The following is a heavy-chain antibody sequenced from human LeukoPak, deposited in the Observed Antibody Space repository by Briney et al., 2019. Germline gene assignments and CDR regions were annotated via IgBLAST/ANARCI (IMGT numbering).Heavy chain of an antibody. D-gene: IGHD6-19*01. V-gene: IGHV3-23*01. J-gene: IGHJ4*02. Sequence: PGGSLRLSCAASGFTFSSYAMSWVRQAPGKGLEWVSAISGSGGSTYYADSVKGRFTTSRDNSKNTLYLQMNSLRAEDTAVYYCAKGVEGSRGWYYFDYWGQGTLVTVSS. CDR1: GFTFSSYA. CDR3: AKGVEGSRGWYYFDY. CDR2: ISGSGGST.